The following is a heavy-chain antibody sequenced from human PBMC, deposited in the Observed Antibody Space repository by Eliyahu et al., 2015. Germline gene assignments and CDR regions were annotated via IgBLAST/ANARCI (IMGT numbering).Heavy chain of an antibody. Sequence: PGQGLEWMGWISAYNGNTNYAQKLQGRVTMTTDTSTSTAYMELRSLRSDDTAVYYCAREKGYYDSSGEGAFDIWGQGTMVTVSS. CDR3: AREKGYYDSSGEGAFDI. V-gene: IGHV1-18*01. CDR2: ISAYNGNT. J-gene: IGHJ3*02. D-gene: IGHD3-22*01.